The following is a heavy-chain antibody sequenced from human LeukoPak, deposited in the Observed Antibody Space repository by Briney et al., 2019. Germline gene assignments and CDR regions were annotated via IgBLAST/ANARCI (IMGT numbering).Heavy chain of an antibody. V-gene: IGHV3-74*01. CDR3: VVGGSPGY. CDR1: GLAFSAYK. J-gene: IGHJ4*02. D-gene: IGHD2-15*01. Sequence: GGSLRLSCADSGLAFSAYKMHWVRQAPRKGLVWVSRISTDGHTTDYADFVQGRFTASRDNTKNTWSLEMNSLRAEDTAVYYCVVGGSPGYWGQGTLVTVSS. CDR2: ISTDGHTT.